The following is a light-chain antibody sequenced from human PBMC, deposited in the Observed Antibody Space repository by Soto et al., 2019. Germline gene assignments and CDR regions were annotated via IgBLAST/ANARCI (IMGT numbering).Light chain of an antibody. Sequence: IVLTQSPGTLSLSPGERATLPCMAIQSVARKLAWYQQTPGQAPRLLIYDASARATGIPDRFSGSGFGTEFTLTITSLQSEDFALYYCQQYNNWPPPCTFGQGTKVDIK. V-gene: IGKV3-15*01. CDR1: QSVARK. CDR2: DAS. CDR3: QQYNNWPPPCT. J-gene: IGKJ1*01.